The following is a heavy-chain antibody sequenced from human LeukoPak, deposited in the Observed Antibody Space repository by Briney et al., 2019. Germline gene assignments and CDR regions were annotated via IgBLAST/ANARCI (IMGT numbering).Heavy chain of an antibody. V-gene: IGHV3-7*01. CDR3: ARFSLYDNSGYYSWLFDF. CDR1: GFTFSTSW. Sequence: GGSLRLSCAASGFTFSTSWMSWVRQAPGKGLEWVANIQQDGSVKYYVDFVKGRFTISRDNAKNSLYLQMNSLRAEDTAVYYCARFSLYDNSGYYSWLFDFWGQGTLVTVSS. CDR2: IQQDGSVK. D-gene: IGHD3-22*01. J-gene: IGHJ4*02.